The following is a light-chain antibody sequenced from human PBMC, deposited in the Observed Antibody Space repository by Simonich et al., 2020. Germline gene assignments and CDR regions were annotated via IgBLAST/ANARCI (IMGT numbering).Light chain of an antibody. CDR3: QQYYSTPWT. V-gene: IGKV4-1*01. J-gene: IGKJ1*01. Sequence: DIVMTQSPDSLAVSLGERATINCKSSQSVLYSSNTKNYLAWYQQKPGQPPKLLIYWAPTRESGVPDLSIVSGSGTERTLTISSLQAEDVTVYYCQQYYSTPWTFGQETKVKIK. CDR2: WAP. CDR1: QSVLYSSNTKNY.